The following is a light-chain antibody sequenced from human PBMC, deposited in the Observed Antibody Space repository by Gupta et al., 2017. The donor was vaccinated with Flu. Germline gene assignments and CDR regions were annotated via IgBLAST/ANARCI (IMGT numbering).Light chain of an antibody. CDR3: QVWDNSESV. V-gene: IGLV3-21*02. Sequence: TFGGNSIGSKSVHWYQQKPCQAPLLVVYADSDRPSGIPERFSGSNSGNTATLTISRGEAGDEDDYYFQVWDNSESVFGGGTKLIVL. J-gene: IGLJ2*01. CDR1: SIGSKS. CDR2: ADS.